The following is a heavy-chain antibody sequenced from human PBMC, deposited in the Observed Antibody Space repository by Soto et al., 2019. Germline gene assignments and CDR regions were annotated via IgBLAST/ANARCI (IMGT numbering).Heavy chain of an antibody. Sequence: GGSLRLSCAASGFTFSSYSMNWVRQAPGKGLEWVSSISSSSSYIYYADSVKGRFTTSRYNAKNSLYLQMNSLRAEETGVDYCARDQILGYCSSTSCYGDYDYWGQGTLVTVSS. CDR1: GFTFSSYS. D-gene: IGHD2-2*01. CDR2: ISSSSSYI. V-gene: IGHV3-21*01. J-gene: IGHJ4*02. CDR3: ARDQILGYCSSTSCYGDYDY.